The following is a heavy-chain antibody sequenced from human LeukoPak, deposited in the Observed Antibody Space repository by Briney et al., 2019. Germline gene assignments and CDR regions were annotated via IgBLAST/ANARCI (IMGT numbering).Heavy chain of an antibody. Sequence: GGSLRLSCAASEFAFSTYNMSWVRQAPGKGLEWVSYISTGSSTTYYADSVKGRFTISRDNVENSLYLQMNSLRDEDTAVYYCARVAAGYSVNYFDYWGQGTLVTVSS. CDR2: ISTGSSTT. CDR1: EFAFSTYN. J-gene: IGHJ4*02. CDR3: ARVAAGYSVNYFDY. V-gene: IGHV3-48*02. D-gene: IGHD4-23*01.